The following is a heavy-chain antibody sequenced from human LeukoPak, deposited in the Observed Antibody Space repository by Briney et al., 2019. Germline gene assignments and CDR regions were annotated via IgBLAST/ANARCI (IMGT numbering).Heavy chain of an antibody. D-gene: IGHD2-8*02. CDR1: GGSFSGYY. J-gene: IGHJ4*02. V-gene: IGHV4-34*01. Sequence: PSETLSLTCAVYGGSFSGYYWSWIRQPPGKGLEWIGEINHSGSTNYNPSLKSRVTISVDTSKNQFSLKLSSVTAADTAVYYCAKSVVLVVTPPDYWGQGTLVTVSS. CDR3: AKSVVLVVTPPDY. CDR2: INHSGST.